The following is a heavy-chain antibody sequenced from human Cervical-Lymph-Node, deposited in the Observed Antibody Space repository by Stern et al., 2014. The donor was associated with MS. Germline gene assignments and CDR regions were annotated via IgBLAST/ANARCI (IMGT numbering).Heavy chain of an antibody. CDR2: ISSSIVDI. CDR1: GFTFSSYS. D-gene: IGHD2-2*01. J-gene: IGHJ4*02. CDR3: ARELSLE. V-gene: IGHV3-21*05. Sequence: EMQLVESGGGLVKPGGSLRLSCAASGFTFSSYSMSWVRQAPGKGLEWVAFISSSIVDIFYADSVKGRFTISRDNAKNSLYLQMNSLRAEDTAVYYCARELSLEWGQGTLVTVSS.